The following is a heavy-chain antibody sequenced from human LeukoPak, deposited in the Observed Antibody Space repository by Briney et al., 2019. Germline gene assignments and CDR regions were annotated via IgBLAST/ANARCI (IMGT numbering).Heavy chain of an antibody. Sequence: GASVKVSCKASGYTFTSYAMHWVRQAPGQRLEWMGWINAGNGNTKYSQKFQGRVTITRDTSASTAYMELSSLRSEDTAVYYCARGPLSGSYWVAGYSDYWGQGTLVTVSS. CDR1: GYTFTSYA. J-gene: IGHJ4*02. CDR2: INAGNGNT. D-gene: IGHD1-26*01. CDR3: ARGPLSGSYWVAGYSDY. V-gene: IGHV1-3*01.